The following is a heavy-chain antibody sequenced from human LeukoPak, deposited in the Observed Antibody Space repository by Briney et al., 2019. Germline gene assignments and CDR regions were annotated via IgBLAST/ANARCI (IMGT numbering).Heavy chain of an antibody. CDR2: INPNSGGK. V-gene: IGHV1-2*02. D-gene: IGHD3-9*01. J-gene: IGHJ4*02. CDR1: GDTFTGYY. CDR3: ASVYDILTGYLSPVGY. Sequence: ASVKVSCKASGDTFTGYYMHWVRQAPGQGLEWMGWINPNSGGKNYAQKFQGRVTMTRDTSISTAHMELSRLRSEDTAVYYCASVYDILTGYLSPVGYWGQGTLVTVSS.